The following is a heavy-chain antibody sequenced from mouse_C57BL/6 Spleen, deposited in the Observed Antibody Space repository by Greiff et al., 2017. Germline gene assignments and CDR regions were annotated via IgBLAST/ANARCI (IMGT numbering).Heavy chain of an antibody. CDR3: ANYYGRSYYDY. V-gene: IGHV1-4*01. Sequence: QVHVQQSGAELARPGASVKMSCTASGYTFTSYTMHWVKQRPGQGLEWIGYINPSSGYTKYNQKFKDKATLTADKSSSTAYMQLSSLTSEDSAVYYCANYYGRSYYDYWGQGTTLPAST. J-gene: IGHJ2*01. D-gene: IGHD1-1*01. CDR2: INPSSGYT. CDR1: GYTFTSYT.